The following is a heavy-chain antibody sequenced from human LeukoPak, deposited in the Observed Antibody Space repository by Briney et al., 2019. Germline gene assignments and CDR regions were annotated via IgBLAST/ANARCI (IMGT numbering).Heavy chain of an antibody. CDR3: AVIARDWFGGFLFDY. Sequence: PSETLSLTCTVSGGSISSSSYYWGWIRQPPGKGLEWIGEINHSGSTNYNPSLKSRVTISVDTSKNQFSLKLSSVTAADTAVYYCAVIARDWFGGFLFDYWGQGTLVTVSS. J-gene: IGHJ4*02. V-gene: IGHV4-39*07. CDR1: GGSISSSSYY. D-gene: IGHD3/OR15-3a*01. CDR2: INHSGST.